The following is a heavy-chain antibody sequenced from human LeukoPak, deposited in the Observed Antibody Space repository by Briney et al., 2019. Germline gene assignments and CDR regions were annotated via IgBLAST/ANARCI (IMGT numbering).Heavy chain of an antibody. V-gene: IGHV3-11*04. CDR2: ISSSGSTI. Sequence: GGSLRLSCAASGFTFSDYYMSWIRQAPGKGLEWVSYISSSGSTIYYADSVKGRFTISRDNAKNSLYLQMNSLRAEDTAVYYCARVVEFPLYYFDHWGQGTLVTVSS. CDR3: ARVVEFPLYYFDH. CDR1: GFTFSDYY. J-gene: IGHJ4*02.